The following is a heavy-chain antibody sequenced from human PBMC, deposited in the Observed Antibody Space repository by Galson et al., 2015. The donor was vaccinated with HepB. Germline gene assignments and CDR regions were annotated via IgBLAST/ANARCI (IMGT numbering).Heavy chain of an antibody. D-gene: IGHD3-22*01. Sequence: SLRLSCAASGFTFSRYGMHWVRQAPGKGLEWVAVIWYDGSNKYYADSVKGRFTISRDNSKNTLYLQMNSLRAEDTAVYYCARDKYYDSSGYPACYWGQGTLVTVSS. CDR3: ARDKYYDSSGYPACY. CDR1: GFTFSRYG. CDR2: IWYDGSNK. V-gene: IGHV3-33*01. J-gene: IGHJ4*02.